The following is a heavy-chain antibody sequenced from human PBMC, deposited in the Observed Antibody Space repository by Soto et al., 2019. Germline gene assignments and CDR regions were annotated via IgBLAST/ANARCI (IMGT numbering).Heavy chain of an antibody. CDR1: GGTFSSYA. V-gene: IGHV1-69*13. Sequence: ASVKVSCKASGGTFSSYAISWVRQAPGQGLEWMGGIIPIFGTANYAQKFQGRVTITADESTSTAYMELSSLRSEDTAVYYCATSPQTVPDLDYWGQGTLVTVSS. CDR3: ATSPQTVPDLDY. CDR2: IIPIFGTA. J-gene: IGHJ4*02. D-gene: IGHD2-2*01.